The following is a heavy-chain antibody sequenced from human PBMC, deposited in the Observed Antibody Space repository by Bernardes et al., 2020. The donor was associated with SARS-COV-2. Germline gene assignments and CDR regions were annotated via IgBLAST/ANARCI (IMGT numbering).Heavy chain of an antibody. Sequence: SETLSLTCAVSGASISSNNYYWAWLRQSPGKGLEWIGTIYYTKTIYYNPSLKSPVTISVDTSKNQLSLSLSSVTAADTAVYYCARRYSGYDMVNWFDSWGQGAQITVSS. D-gene: IGHD5-12*01. CDR2: IYYTKTI. J-gene: IGHJ5*01. V-gene: IGHV4-39*01. CDR1: GASISSNNYY. CDR3: ARRYSGYDMVNWFDS.